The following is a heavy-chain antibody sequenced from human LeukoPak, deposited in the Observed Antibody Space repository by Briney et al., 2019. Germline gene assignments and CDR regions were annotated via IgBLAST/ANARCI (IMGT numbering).Heavy chain of an antibody. CDR1: GFTFSDYH. CDR2: ISSSGSTI. J-gene: IGHJ4*02. V-gene: IGHV3-11*01. Sequence: GGSLRLFCAASGFTFSDYHMSWIRQAPGRGLEWVSYISSSGSTIYYADSVKGRFTISRDNAKNSLYLQMNSLRAEDTAVYYCARDRQSEDSSGYFFDYWGQGTLVTVSS. CDR3: ARDRQSEDSSGYFFDY. D-gene: IGHD3-22*01.